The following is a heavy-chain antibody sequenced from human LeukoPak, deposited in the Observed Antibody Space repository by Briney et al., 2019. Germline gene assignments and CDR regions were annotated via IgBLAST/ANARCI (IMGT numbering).Heavy chain of an antibody. CDR3: ARVQLWSRRNSGKIDY. CDR2: INPSGGST. J-gene: IGHJ4*02. CDR1: GYTFTSYY. D-gene: IGHD5-18*01. V-gene: IGHV1-46*01. Sequence: ASVKVSCKASGYTFTSYYMHWVRQAPGQGLEWMGIINPSGGSTSYAQKFQGRATMTRDMSTSTVYMELSSLRSEDTAVYYCARVQLWSRRNSGKIDYWGQGTLVTVSS.